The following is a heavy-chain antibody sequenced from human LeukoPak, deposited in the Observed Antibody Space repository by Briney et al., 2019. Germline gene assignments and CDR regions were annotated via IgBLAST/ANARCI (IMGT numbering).Heavy chain of an antibody. Sequence: SQTLSLTCAISGDSVSSNSAAWNWIRQSPSRGLEWLGRTYYRSKWYNDYAVSVKSRITINPDTSKNQFSLQLNSVTPEDTAVYYCAREEMGLRYFDWPEKNWFDPWGQGTLVTVSS. J-gene: IGHJ5*02. CDR1: GDSVSSNSAA. CDR3: AREEMGLRYFDWPEKNWFDP. CDR2: TYYRSKWYN. D-gene: IGHD3-9*01. V-gene: IGHV6-1*01.